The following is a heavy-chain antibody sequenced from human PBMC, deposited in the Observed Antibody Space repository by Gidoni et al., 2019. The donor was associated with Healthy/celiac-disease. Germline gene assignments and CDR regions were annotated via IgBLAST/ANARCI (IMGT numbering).Heavy chain of an antibody. CDR2: IKQDGSEK. J-gene: IGHJ4*02. V-gene: IGHV3-7*03. CDR3: ARDPTRGYFDY. Sequence: EVQLVESGGGLVQPGGSLRLSCAASGFTFSSYWMGWVRQAPGKGLEWVANIKQDGSEKYYVDSVKGRFTISRDNAKNSLYLQMNSLRAEDTAVYYCARDPTRGYFDYWGQGTLVTVSS. D-gene: IGHD3-10*01. CDR1: GFTFSSYW.